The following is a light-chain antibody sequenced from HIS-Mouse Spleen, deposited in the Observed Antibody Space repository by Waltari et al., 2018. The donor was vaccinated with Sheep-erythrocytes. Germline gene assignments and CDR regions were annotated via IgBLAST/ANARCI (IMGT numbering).Light chain of an antibody. CDR2: DVS. CDR3: CSYAGSYNHV. CDR1: SSDVGSYNL. J-gene: IGLJ1*01. V-gene: IGLV2-23*02. Sequence: QSALTQPASVSGSPGHSITISCTGTSSDVGSYNLVSWYQQHPGKAPKLMIYDVSKRPSGVPDRFSGSKSGNTASLTISGLQAEDEADYYCCSYAGSYNHVFATGTKVTVL.